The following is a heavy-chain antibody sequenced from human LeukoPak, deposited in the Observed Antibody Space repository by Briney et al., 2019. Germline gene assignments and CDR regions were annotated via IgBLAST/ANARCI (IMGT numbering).Heavy chain of an antibody. CDR1: GFTFSNAW. CDR2: IKSRTEGGTI. V-gene: IGHV3-15*01. CDR3: TAVRWSGSYDY. Sequence: GGSLRLSCTPSGFTFSNAWMSWVRQAPGKGLEWVGRIKSRTEGGTIDCAAPVKGRFTISRDDSKSTVYLQMNSLKTEDTAVYYCTAVRWSGSYDYWGQGALVTVSS. D-gene: IGHD1-26*01. J-gene: IGHJ4*02.